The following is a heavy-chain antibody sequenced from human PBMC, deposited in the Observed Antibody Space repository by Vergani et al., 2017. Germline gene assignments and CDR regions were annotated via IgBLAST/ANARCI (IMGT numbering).Heavy chain of an antibody. CDR1: GGSISSGSYY. Sequence: QVQLQESGPGLVKPSQTLSLTCTVSGGSISSGSYYWSWIRQPAGKGLEWIGRIYTSGSTNYNPSLKSRVTISVDTSKNQFSLKLSSVTAADTAVYYCARGSLGDFWSGYAHYYYYMDVWGKGTTVTVSS. CDR3: ARGSLGDFWSGYAHYYYYMDV. V-gene: IGHV4-61*02. D-gene: IGHD3-3*01. J-gene: IGHJ6*03. CDR2: IYTSGST.